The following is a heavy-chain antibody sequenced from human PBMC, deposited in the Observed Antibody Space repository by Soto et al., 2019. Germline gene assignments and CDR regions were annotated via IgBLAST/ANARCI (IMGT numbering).Heavy chain of an antibody. Sequence: SETLSLTCTVSGGSISSYYWSWIRQPPGKGLEWIGYIYYSGSTNYNPSLKSRVTISVDTSKNQFSLKLSSVTAADTAVYYCARDFNYGSGEYFDYWGQGTLVTVSS. D-gene: IGHD3-10*01. J-gene: IGHJ4*02. CDR2: IYYSGST. V-gene: IGHV4-59*01. CDR1: GGSISSYY. CDR3: ARDFNYGSGEYFDY.